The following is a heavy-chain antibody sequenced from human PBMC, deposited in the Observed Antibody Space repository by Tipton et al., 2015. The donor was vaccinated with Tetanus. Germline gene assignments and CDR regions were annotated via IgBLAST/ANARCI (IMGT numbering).Heavy chain of an antibody. CDR1: GFSFNNFG. Sequence: SLRLSCAGSGFSFNNFGMNWVRQAPGKGLEWVSYISYSSTSKYYADSVKGRFAISRDNAKNSLYLQMNTLRDDDTAVYYCARRGEARANWFDSWGQGPLVTVSS. CDR3: ARRGEARANWFDS. J-gene: IGHJ5*01. V-gene: IGHV3-48*02. CDR2: ISYSSTSK. D-gene: IGHD2-21*01.